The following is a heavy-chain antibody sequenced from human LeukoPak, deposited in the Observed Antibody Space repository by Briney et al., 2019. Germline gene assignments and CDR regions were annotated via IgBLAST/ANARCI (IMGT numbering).Heavy chain of an antibody. Sequence: GGSLRLSCTASGFTFSSSGMHWVRQAPGKGLEWVAFIHYDGSNKFYADSVKGRFTISRDNSKNTLYLQMNSLRAEDTAVYYCAKSQRYYDFWSGFDYWGQATLVTVSS. J-gene: IGHJ4*02. D-gene: IGHD3-3*01. CDR2: IHYDGSNK. V-gene: IGHV3-30*02. CDR1: GFTFSSSG. CDR3: AKSQRYYDFWSGFDY.